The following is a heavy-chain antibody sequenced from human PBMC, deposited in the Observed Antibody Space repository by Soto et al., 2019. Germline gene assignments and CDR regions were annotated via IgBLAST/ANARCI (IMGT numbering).Heavy chain of an antibody. V-gene: IGHV3-23*01. CDR3: AKGKRLIAAAGSDY. Sequence: PGGSLRLSCAASGFTFSSYAMSWVRQAPGKGLEWVSAISSSGGSTYYADSVKGRFTISRDNSKNTLYLQMNSLRAEDTAVYYCAKGKRLIAAAGSDYWGQGTLVTVSS. CDR1: GFTFSSYA. J-gene: IGHJ4*02. D-gene: IGHD6-13*01. CDR2: ISSSGGST.